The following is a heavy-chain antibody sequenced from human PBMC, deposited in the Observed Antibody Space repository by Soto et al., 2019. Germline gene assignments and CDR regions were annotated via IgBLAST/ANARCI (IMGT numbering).Heavy chain of an antibody. D-gene: IGHD6-19*01. J-gene: IGHJ6*02. Sequence: GGSLRLSCAASGFTFSSYGMNWVRQAPGKGLEWVSYISSSSSTIYYADSVKGRFTISRDNAKNSLYLQMNSLRDEDTAVYYCARQAVASYYYGMDVWGQGTTVTVSS. CDR1: GFTFSSYG. V-gene: IGHV3-48*02. CDR3: ARQAVASYYYGMDV. CDR2: ISSSSSTI.